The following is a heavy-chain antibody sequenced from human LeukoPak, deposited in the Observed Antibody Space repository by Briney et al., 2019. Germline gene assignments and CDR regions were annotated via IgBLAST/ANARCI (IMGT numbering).Heavy chain of an antibody. CDR2: INPNSGGT. CDR1: GYTFTSYA. D-gene: IGHD3-9*01. CDR3: ARGARYFDWSNRNWFDP. Sequence: ASVKVSCKASGYTFTSYAMNWVRQAPGQGLEWMGWINPNSGGTNYAQKFQGRVTMTRDTSISTAYMELSRLRSDDTAVYYCARGARYFDWSNRNWFDPWGQGTLVTVSS. J-gene: IGHJ5*02. V-gene: IGHV1-2*02.